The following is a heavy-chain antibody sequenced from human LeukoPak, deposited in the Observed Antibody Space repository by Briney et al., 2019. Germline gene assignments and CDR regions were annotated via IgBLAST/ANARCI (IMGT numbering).Heavy chain of an antibody. J-gene: IGHJ4*02. Sequence: SETLSLTCTVSGASIRTYFWSWMRQPPGKGLEWIGNVYYSGSTDYNPSLKSRVTISVDTSKNQFSLKLNSVTAADTAVYYCASDWQWVFDYWGQGTLVTVSS. CDR3: ASDWQWVFDY. D-gene: IGHD6-19*01. CDR2: VYYSGST. CDR1: GASIRTYF. V-gene: IGHV4-59*01.